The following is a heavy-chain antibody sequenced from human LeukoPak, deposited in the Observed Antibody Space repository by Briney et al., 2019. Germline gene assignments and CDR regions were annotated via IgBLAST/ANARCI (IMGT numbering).Heavy chain of an antibody. CDR3: AKEYSGSYSTFDY. V-gene: IGHV3-23*01. CDR2: ISGGGRNT. J-gene: IGHJ4*02. D-gene: IGHD1-26*01. Sequence: PGGSLRLSCAASGFTFSTYAMTWVRQAPGKGLEWVSTISGGGRNTYYADSVKGRVTISRDNSKNTLYLQMNSLRLDDPAVYYCAKEYSGSYSTFDYWGPGTLVTVSS. CDR1: GFTFSTYA.